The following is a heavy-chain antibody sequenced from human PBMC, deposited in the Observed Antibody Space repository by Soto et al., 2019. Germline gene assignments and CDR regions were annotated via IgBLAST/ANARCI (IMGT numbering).Heavy chain of an antibody. CDR1: GVSISSSSYY. V-gene: IGHV4-39*01. CDR3: ARHGSY. Sequence: SDTLSLTCTVSGVSISSSSYYWGWIRQTPGKGLEWIGTIYFSGSTYYNPSLKSRVTISVDRSKNQFSLNLTSVTAADTAVYYCARHGSYWGPGPLVTVSS. CDR2: IYFSGST. J-gene: IGHJ4*02.